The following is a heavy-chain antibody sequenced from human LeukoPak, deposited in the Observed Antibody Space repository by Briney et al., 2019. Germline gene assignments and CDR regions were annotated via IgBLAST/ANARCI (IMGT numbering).Heavy chain of an antibody. V-gene: IGHV3-20*04. D-gene: IGHD4-23*01. Sequence: GGSLRLSCAASGFTFDDYGMSWVRQAPGKGLEWVSGINWNGRSTGYADSVKGRFTISRDNSKNTLYLQMNSLRAEDTAVYYCARTDYGGNSWTSYFDYWGQGTLVTVSS. CDR1: GFTFDDYG. CDR2: INWNGRST. CDR3: ARTDYGGNSWTSYFDY. J-gene: IGHJ4*02.